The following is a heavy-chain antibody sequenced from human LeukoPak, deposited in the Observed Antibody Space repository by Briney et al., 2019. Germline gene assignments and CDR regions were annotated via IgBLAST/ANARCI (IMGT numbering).Heavy chain of an antibody. J-gene: IGHJ4*02. CDR3: ARDKGISGYSIDY. V-gene: IGHV3-23*01. CDR2: INGRGDDS. D-gene: IGHD3-22*01. CDR1: DFTFA. Sequence: GGSLRLSCVVSDFTFAVSWVRQAPGKGLEWISTINGRGDDSFHADSVKGRFTISRDTSKNTLYLHMSSLRAEDTAVYYCARDKGISGYSIDYWGQGTLVTVSS.